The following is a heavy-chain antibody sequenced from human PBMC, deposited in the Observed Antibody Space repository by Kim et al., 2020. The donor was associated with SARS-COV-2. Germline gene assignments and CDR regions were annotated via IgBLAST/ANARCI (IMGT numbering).Heavy chain of an antibody. CDR3: VRDKYGDYGETGMDV. J-gene: IGHJ6*02. CDR1: GFIFSSHA. Sequence: GGSLRLSCAASGFIFSSHATHWVRQAPGKGLEWVAKISKDGNRDSHADSVKGRFTISRDNSKNTLFLQMGSLQPEDTAVYYCVRDKYGDYGETGMDVWGQGTTVTVS. CDR2: ISKDGNRD. D-gene: IGHD4-17*01. V-gene: IGHV3-30*14.